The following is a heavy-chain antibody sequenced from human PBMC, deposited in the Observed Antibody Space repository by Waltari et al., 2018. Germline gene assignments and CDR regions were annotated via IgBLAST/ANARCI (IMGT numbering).Heavy chain of an antibody. D-gene: IGHD5-18*01. CDR2: ISANNGNT. CDR3: ARMDTAMVTLAAMDV. V-gene: IGHV1-18*01. CDR1: GYTFTSYG. Sequence: QVQLVQSGAEVKKPGASVKVSCKASGYTFTSYGISWVRQAPGQGLEWMGWISANNGNTTHAQKLQGRSTMTTDTSTITAYMELRSLRSDDTAVYYCARMDTAMVTLAAMDVWGQGTTVTVSS. J-gene: IGHJ6*02.